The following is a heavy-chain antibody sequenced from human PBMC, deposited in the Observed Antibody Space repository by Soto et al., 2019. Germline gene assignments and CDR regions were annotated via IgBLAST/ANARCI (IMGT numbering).Heavy chain of an antibody. CDR2: INARNGNT. V-gene: IGHV1-3*01. J-gene: IGHJ4*02. Sequence: QVQLVQSGAEVKKPGASVKVSCKASGYTFTSYAXXXXXXXXXXRLEWRGWINARNGNTKYSQKFQGRVTITRDTXXXXXXXXXXXXXXXXXXXXXXXXXXXXXLYDYWGQGTLVTVSS. CDR3: XXXXXXXLYDY. CDR1: GYTFTSYA. D-gene: IGHD2-15*01.